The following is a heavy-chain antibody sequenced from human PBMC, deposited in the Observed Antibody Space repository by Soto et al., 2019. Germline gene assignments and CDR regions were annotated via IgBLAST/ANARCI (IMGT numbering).Heavy chain of an antibody. Sequence: GGSLRLSCAASGFTVSSNYMSWVRQAPGKGLEWVSVIYSGGRTYYADSVKGRFTISRDSSKNTVYLQMNSLRVEDTAVYYCGRGYSYDYYRMDVWGQGTTVTVSS. CDR3: GRGYSYDYYRMDV. CDR1: GFTVSSNY. J-gene: IGHJ6*02. D-gene: IGHD5-18*01. CDR2: IYSGGRT. V-gene: IGHV3-53*01.